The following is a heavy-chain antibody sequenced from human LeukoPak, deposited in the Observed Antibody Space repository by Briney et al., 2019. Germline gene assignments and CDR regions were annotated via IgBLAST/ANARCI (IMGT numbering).Heavy chain of an antibody. CDR2: ISGSGGST. CDR3: AKKGDYGDYNFYFDY. CDR1: GLTVSSNY. D-gene: IGHD4-17*01. Sequence: GGSLRLSCAASGLTVSSNYMSWVRQAPGKGLEWVSAISGSGGSTYYADSVKGRFTISRDNSKNTLYLQMNSLRAEDTAVYYCAKKGDYGDYNFYFDYWGQGTLVTVSS. V-gene: IGHV3-23*01. J-gene: IGHJ4*02.